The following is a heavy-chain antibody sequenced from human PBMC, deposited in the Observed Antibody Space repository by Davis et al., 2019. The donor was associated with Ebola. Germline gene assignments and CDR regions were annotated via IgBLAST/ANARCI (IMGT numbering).Heavy chain of an antibody. CDR2: ISGSGDST. V-gene: IGHV3-23*01. D-gene: IGHD1-14*01. CDR1: GFTFSSYS. J-gene: IGHJ4*02. CDR3: ATSPEYDN. Sequence: GESLKISCAASGFTFSSYSMNWVRQAPGKGLEWVSAISGSGDSTNYADSVKGRFTISRDNSKTTVFLQMNSLRADDTAVYFCATSPEYDNWGQGTLVTVSS.